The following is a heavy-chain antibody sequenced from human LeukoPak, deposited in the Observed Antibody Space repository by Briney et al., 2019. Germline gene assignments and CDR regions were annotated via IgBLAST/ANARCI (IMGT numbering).Heavy chain of an antibody. V-gene: IGHV4-39*01. CDR3: ARHQYGLWSPGFIYFDY. Sequence: PSETLSLTCTVSGGSISSSSYYWGWIRQPPGKGLEWIGSIYYSGSTYYNPSLKSRVTISVDTSKKQFSLKLSSVTAADTAVYYCARHQYGLWSPGFIYFDYWGQGTLVTVSS. D-gene: IGHD2-21*01. CDR2: IYYSGST. CDR1: GGSISSSSYY. J-gene: IGHJ4*02.